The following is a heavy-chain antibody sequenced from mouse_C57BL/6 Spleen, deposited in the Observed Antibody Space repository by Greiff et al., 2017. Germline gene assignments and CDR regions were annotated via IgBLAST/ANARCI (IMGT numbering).Heavy chain of an antibody. Sequence: VQLKESGAELVRPGASVKLSCTASGFNIKDYYMHWVKQRPEQGLEWIGRIDPEDGDTEYAPKFQGKATMTADTSSNTAYLQRSSLTSEDSAVYYCTDYYDSLLYWYFGVWGTGTTVTVPS. CDR3: TDYYDSLLYWYFGV. V-gene: IGHV14-1*01. J-gene: IGHJ1*03. CDR2: IDPEDGDT. D-gene: IGHD1-1*01. CDR1: GFNIKDYY.